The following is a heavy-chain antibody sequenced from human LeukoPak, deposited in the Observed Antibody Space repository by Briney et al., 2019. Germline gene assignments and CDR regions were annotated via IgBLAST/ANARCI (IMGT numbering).Heavy chain of an antibody. V-gene: IGHV3-30*02. J-gene: IGHJ3*02. D-gene: IGHD3-10*01. CDR2: IRYDGGNK. Sequence: PGGSLRLSCAASGFTFSSYGMHWVRQAPGKGLEWVTFIRYDGGNKYYADSVKGRFTISRDNSKNTLYLQMNSLRAEDTAVYYCARDLNYYGSGSYPDAFDIWGQGTMVTVSS. CDR1: GFTFSSYG. CDR3: ARDLNYYGSGSYPDAFDI.